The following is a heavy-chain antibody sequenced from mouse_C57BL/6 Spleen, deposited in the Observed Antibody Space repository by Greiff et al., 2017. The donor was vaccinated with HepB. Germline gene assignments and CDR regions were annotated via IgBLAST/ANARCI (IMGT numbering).Heavy chain of an antibody. Sequence: VQGVESGAELARPGASVKLSCKASGYTFTSYGISWVKQRTGQGLEWIGEIYPRSGNTYYNEKFKGKATLTADKSSSTAYMELRSLTSEDSAVYFCARSYDYDVAYWGQGTLVTVSA. CDR2: IYPRSGNT. V-gene: IGHV1-81*01. J-gene: IGHJ3*01. CDR3: ARSYDYDVAY. D-gene: IGHD2-4*01. CDR1: GYTFTSYG.